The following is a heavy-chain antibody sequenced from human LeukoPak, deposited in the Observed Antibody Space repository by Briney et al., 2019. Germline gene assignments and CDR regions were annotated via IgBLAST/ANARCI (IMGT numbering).Heavy chain of an antibody. D-gene: IGHD1-26*01. V-gene: IGHV4-59*01. CDR3: ARDPSPIDYYYYGMDV. CDR1: GGSISTDY. J-gene: IGHJ6*02. CDR2: VSFGGGT. Sequence: SETLSLTCTVSGGSISTDYWSWIRQPPGKGLDWIGYVSFGGGTNYKPSLKSRVITSADTSKNQFSLKLSSVTAADTAVYYCARDPSPIDYYYYGMDVWGQGTTVTVSS.